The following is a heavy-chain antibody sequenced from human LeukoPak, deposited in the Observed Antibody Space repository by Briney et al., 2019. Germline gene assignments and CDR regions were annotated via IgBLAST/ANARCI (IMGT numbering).Heavy chain of an antibody. D-gene: IGHD2-21*01. CDR2: ISAYNGNT. CDR1: GYTFTSYG. V-gene: IGHV1-18*01. J-gene: IGHJ4*01. Sequence: ASVKVSCKASGYTFTSYGISWVRQAPGQGLEWMGWISAYNGNTNYAQKLQGRVTMTEDTSTETAHMELRSLTSEDTAVYYCATIFMWLVQPRGFDYWGHGTLVTVSS. CDR3: ATIFMWLVQPRGFDY.